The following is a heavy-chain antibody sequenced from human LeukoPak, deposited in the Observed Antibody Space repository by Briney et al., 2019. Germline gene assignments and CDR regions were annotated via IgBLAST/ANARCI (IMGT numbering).Heavy chain of an antibody. CDR3: ARIYWENAFDI. J-gene: IGHJ3*02. CDR2: INHSGST. D-gene: IGHD1-26*01. V-gene: IGHV4-34*01. Sequence: SETLSLTCAVYGGSFSGYYWSWLRQPPGKGLEWIGEINHSGSTNYNPSLKSRVTISVDTSKNQFSLKLSSVPAADPAVYYCARIYWENAFDIWGQGTMVTVSS. CDR1: GGSFSGYY.